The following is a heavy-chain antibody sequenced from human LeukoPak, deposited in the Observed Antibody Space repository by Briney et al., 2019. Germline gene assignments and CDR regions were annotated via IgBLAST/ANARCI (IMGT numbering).Heavy chain of an antibody. J-gene: IGHJ4*02. Sequence: GGSLRLSCAASGFTFYTYAMTWVRQAPGKGLEWVSTISGSGGSTYYADSVKGRFTISRDNSKNTLYLQMNSLRAEDTAVYYCAKFLYYYDSSGYYYLDYWGQGTLVTVSS. CDR2: ISGSGGST. V-gene: IGHV3-23*01. CDR1: GFTFYTYA. CDR3: AKFLYYYDSSGYYYLDY. D-gene: IGHD3-22*01.